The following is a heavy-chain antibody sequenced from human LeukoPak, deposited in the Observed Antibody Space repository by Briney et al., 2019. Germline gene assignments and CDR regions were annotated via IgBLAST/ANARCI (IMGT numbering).Heavy chain of an antibody. CDR3: ARDLVMVRGVIHGFDY. Sequence: GGSLRPSCAASGFTFSDYYMSWIRQAPGKGLEWVSYISSSGSTIYYADSVKGRFTISRDNAKNSLYLQMNSLRAEDTAVYYCARDLVMVRGVIHGFDYWGQGTLVTASS. CDR1: GFTFSDYY. J-gene: IGHJ4*02. V-gene: IGHV3-11*01. D-gene: IGHD3-10*01. CDR2: ISSSGSTI.